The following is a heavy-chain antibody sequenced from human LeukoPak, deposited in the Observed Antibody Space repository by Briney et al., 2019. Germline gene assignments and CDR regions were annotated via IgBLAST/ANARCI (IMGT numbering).Heavy chain of an antibody. D-gene: IGHD1-7*01. V-gene: IGHV1-2*06. J-gene: IGHJ4*02. CDR2: INPNSGGT. CDR1: GYTFTGYY. Sequence: ASVKVSRKASGYTFTGYYMHWVRQAPGQGLEWMGRINPNSGGTNYAQKFQGRVTMTRDTSISTAYMELSRLRSDDTAVYYCARDLYRWNSLDYWGQGTLVTVSS. CDR3: ARDLYRWNSLDY.